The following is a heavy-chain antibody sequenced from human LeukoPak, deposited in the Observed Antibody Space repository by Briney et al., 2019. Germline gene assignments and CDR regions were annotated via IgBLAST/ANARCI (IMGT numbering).Heavy chain of an antibody. Sequence: PGGSLRISGAASGFIFGYYAIHRVRITPGKGMERVSDVNSDNDGTAYAVSVKGRFTISRDNANNSLYLQMDSLRNEDTALYYCVRDVVFEMGYSDGFDLWGQGTMVFVSS. V-gene: IGHV3-9*01. D-gene: IGHD2-15*01. J-gene: IGHJ3*01. CDR3: VRDVVFEMGYSDGFDL. CDR2: VNSDNDGT. CDR1: GFIFGYYA.